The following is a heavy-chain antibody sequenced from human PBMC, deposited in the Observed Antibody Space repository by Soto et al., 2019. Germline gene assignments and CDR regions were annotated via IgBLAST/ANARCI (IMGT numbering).Heavy chain of an antibody. CDR1: GFTFSTYW. V-gene: IGHV3-7*01. CDR2: IKQDGSEK. D-gene: IGHD3-10*01. CDR3: ARGGSESDY. J-gene: IGHJ4*02. Sequence: EVQLVESGGGLVQPGESLRLSCAVSGFTFSTYWMTWVRQAPGKGLEWVANIKQDGSEKHYVDSVKGRFTISRDNAKNSLYLQMNSLRAEDTAVYFCARGGSESDYWGQGTLVTVSS.